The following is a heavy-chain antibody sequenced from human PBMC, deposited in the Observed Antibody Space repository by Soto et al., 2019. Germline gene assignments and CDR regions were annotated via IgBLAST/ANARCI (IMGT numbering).Heavy chain of an antibody. V-gene: IGHV4-39*01. CDR1: GGSTSSSDFY. J-gene: IGHJ5*02. D-gene: IGHD3-22*01. CDR3: AVVDSTGNWFDP. CDR2: MYYSGTT. Sequence: SETLSLTCTVSGGSTSSSDFYWGWLRQPPGKGLDFIGSMYYSGTTYYNPSLKNRITISVDTSKNQFSLKLISVTAADTAAYYCAVVDSTGNWFDPWGQGALVTVSS.